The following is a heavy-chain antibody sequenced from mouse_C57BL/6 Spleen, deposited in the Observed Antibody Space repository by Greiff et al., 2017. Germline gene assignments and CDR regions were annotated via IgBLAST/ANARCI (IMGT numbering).Heavy chain of an antibody. CDR3: AGGPYGNYTSFDY. J-gene: IGHJ2*01. Sequence: EVKLMESGGDLVKPGGSLKLSCAASGFTFSSYGMSWVRQTPDTRLAWVATISSGGSYTYYPDSVKGRFTISRDNAKNTLYLQMSSLKSEDTAMYYCAGGPYGNYTSFDYWGQGTTLTGSS. V-gene: IGHV5-6*01. D-gene: IGHD2-1*01. CDR1: GFTFSSYG. CDR2: ISSGGSYT.